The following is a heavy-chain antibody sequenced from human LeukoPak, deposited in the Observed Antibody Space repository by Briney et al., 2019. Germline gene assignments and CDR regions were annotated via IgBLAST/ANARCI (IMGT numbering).Heavy chain of an antibody. CDR2: IYYSGST. J-gene: IGHJ4*02. CDR1: GGSISSSSYY. CDR3: ASQWEYYYGSGSYYNGFDY. V-gene: IGHV4-39*07. Sequence: PSETLSLTCTVSGGSISSSSYYWGWIRQPPGKGLEWIGSIYYSGSTYYNPSLKSRVTISVDTSKNQFSLKLSSVTAADTAVYYCASQWEYYYGSGSYYNGFDYWGQGTLVTVSS. D-gene: IGHD3-10*01.